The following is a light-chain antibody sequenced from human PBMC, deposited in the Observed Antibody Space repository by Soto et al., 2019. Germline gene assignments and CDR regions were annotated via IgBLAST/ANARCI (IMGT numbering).Light chain of an antibody. Sequence: DIQLTQSPSSLSASVGDRVTITCRASQGIRDALGWYQQKPGKAPKRLIYAASSLQSGVPSRFSDSGSGTAFTLPSSTLQPEDIATFYGLQHTIYPQTFGQGTKVEIK. CDR1: QGIRDA. CDR3: LQHTIYPQT. V-gene: IGKV1-17*01. J-gene: IGKJ1*01. CDR2: AAS.